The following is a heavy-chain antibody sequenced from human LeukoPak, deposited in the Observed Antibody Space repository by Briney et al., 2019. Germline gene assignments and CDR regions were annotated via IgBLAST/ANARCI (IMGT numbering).Heavy chain of an antibody. CDR2: ISYDGSNK. V-gene: IGHV3-30-3*01. Sequence: GSLRLSCAASGFTFSSYAMHWVRQAPVKGLEWVAVISYDGSNKYYADSVKGRCTISRDNSKNTLYLQMNSLRAEDTAVYYCARDEVWFGEYYFDYWGQGTLVTVSS. CDR3: ARDEVWFGEYYFDY. D-gene: IGHD3-10*01. CDR1: GFTFSSYA. J-gene: IGHJ4*02.